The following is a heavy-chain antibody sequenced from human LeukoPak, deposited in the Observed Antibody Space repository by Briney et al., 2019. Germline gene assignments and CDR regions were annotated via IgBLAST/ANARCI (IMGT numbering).Heavy chain of an antibody. CDR3: ARNYYGSGSPPYYYGMDV. D-gene: IGHD3-10*01. V-gene: IGHV4-34*01. CDR1: GGSFSGYY. J-gene: IGHJ6*02. Sequence: PSETLSLTCAVYGGSFSGYYWSWIRQPPGKGLEWIGEINHSGSTNYNPSLKSRVTISVDTSKNQFSLKLSSVTAADTAVYYCARNYYGSGSPPYYYGMDVWGQGTTVTVPS. CDR2: INHSGST.